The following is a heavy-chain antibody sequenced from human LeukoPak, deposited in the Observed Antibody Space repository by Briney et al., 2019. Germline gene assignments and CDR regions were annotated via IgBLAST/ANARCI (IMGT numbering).Heavy chain of an antibody. Sequence: GGSLRLSCAASGFTFSSYEMNWVRQAPGKGLEWVSYISSSGSTIYYADSVKGRFTISRDNAKNSLYLQMNSLRAEDTAVYYCASNPIDFDWLQSFDYWGQGTLVTVSS. CDR2: ISSSGSTI. D-gene: IGHD3-9*01. CDR1: GFTFSSYE. J-gene: IGHJ4*02. V-gene: IGHV3-48*03. CDR3: ASNPIDFDWLQSFDY.